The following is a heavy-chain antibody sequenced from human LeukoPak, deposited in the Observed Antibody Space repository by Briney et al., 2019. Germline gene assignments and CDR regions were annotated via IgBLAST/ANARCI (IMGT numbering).Heavy chain of an antibody. J-gene: IGHJ4*02. CDR2: IYYSGIT. D-gene: IGHD3-10*01. Sequence: PSETLSLTCTVSGDSISSSSYYWGWIRQPPGKGLEWIASIYYSGITYYNPSLKSRVTVSVDTSKNQFSLKLSSVTAADTAVYYCARQFRAEVRGVIGSWGQGTLVTVSS. CDR3: ARQFRAEVRGVIGS. V-gene: IGHV4-39*01. CDR1: GDSISSSSYY.